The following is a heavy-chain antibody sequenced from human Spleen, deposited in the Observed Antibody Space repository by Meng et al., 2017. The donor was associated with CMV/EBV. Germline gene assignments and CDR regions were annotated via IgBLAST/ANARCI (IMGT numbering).Heavy chain of an antibody. CDR3: ARDLGLYYYGSGSSDY. CDR1: GSTFTGYY. J-gene: IGHJ4*02. Sequence: QVQLVQSGAEVKKPGASVKVSCKASGSTFTGYYMHWVRQAPGQGLEWMGWINPNSGGTNYAQKFQGRVTMTRDTSISTAYMELSRLRSDDTAVYYCARDLGLYYYGSGSSDYWGQGTLVTVSS. V-gene: IGHV1-2*02. CDR2: INPNSGGT. D-gene: IGHD3-10*01.